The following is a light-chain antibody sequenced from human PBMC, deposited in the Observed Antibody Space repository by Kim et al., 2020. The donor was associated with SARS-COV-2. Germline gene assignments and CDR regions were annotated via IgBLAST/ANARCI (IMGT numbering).Light chain of an antibody. V-gene: IGLV3-19*01. CDR3: NSRDTISKHVV. Sequence: ALGQTVRITCQGDRLRRYYASWYQQKPGQAPLLVIYDKNIRPSGIPDRFSGSSSGNTASLTITGAQAEEEADYYCNSRDTISKHVVFGGGTQLTVL. J-gene: IGLJ2*01. CDR2: DKN. CDR1: RLRRYY.